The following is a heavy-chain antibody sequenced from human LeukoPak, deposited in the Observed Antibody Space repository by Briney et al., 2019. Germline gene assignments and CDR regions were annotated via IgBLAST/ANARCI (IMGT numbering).Heavy chain of an antibody. Sequence: PGGSLRLSCAASGFTFSTYWMSWVRQAPGKGLEWVANIKKDGTEKYYADSVKGRFTISRDNSKNTLYLQMNSLRAEDTAVYYCARGSGSYYGDYWGQGTLVTVSS. CDR2: IKKDGTEK. CDR1: GFTFSTYW. V-gene: IGHV3-7*04. CDR3: ARGSGSYYGDY. D-gene: IGHD1-26*01. J-gene: IGHJ4*02.